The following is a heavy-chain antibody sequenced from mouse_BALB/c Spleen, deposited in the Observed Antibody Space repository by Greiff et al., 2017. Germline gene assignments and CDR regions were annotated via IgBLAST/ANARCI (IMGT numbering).Heavy chain of an antibody. CDR1: GYAFSSYW. CDR2: IYPGDGDT. V-gene: IGHV1-80*01. CDR3: ASSARAFAY. Sequence: VQRVESGAELVRPGSSVKISCKASGYAFSSYWMNWVKQRPGQGLEWIGQIYPGDGDTNYNGKFKGKATLTADKSSSTAYMQLSSLTSEDSAVYFCASSARAFAYWGQGTLVTVSA. D-gene: IGHD3-1*01. J-gene: IGHJ3*01.